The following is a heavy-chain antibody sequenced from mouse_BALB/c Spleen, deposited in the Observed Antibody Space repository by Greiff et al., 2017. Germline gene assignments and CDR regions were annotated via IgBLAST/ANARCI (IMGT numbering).Heavy chain of an antibody. J-gene: IGHJ1*01. CDR3: AREGEVRLYWYFDV. CDR2: ISYSGST. CDR1: GYSITSDYA. V-gene: IGHV3-2*02. D-gene: IGHD2-14*01. Sequence: EVQLVESGPGLVKPSQSLSLTCTVTGYSITSDYAWNWIRQFPGNKLEWMGYISYSGSTSYNPSLKSRISITRDTSKNQFFLQLNSVTTEDTATYYCAREGEVRLYWYFDVWGAGTTVTVSS.